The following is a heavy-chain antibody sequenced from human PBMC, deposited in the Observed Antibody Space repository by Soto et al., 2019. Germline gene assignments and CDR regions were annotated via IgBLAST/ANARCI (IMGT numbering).Heavy chain of an antibody. CDR2: VYYSGKT. CDR1: GGSISSYY. CDR3: ARGARFGDRRYMDV. V-gene: IGHV4-59*12. J-gene: IGHJ6*03. Sequence: SETLSLTCTVSGGSISSYYWFWIRQSPGRGLEWIGYVYYSGKTNYNPSLESRVTISVDTSENQFSLKLNSVTAADTAVYYCARGARFGDRRYMDVWGKGTTVTRLL. D-gene: IGHD3-10*01.